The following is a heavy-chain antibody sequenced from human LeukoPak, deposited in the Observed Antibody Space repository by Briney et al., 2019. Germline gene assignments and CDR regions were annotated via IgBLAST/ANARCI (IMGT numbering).Heavy chain of an antibody. V-gene: IGHV4-39*01. Sequence: SSQTLSLTCTVSGGSLSSSSYYCGWVRQPPGKGLEWVGSIYSSGSTYYNPSLKSRVSISVVTSNNQLSLKLSYVTAPDPAVFYCATNEWSVYYFEYWGQGNLVPVSS. CDR3: ATNEWSVYYFEY. CDR2: IYSSGST. J-gene: IGHJ4*02. CDR1: GGSLSSSSYY. D-gene: IGHD3-3*01.